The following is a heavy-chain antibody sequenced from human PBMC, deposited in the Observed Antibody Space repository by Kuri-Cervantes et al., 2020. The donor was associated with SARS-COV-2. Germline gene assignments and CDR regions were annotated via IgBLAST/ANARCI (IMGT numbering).Heavy chain of an antibody. J-gene: IGHJ4*02. CDR2: IRYDGSNK. D-gene: IGHD2-15*01. Sequence: GESLKISCAASGFTFSSYSMNWVRQAPGKGLEWVAFIRYDGSNKYYADSVKGRFTISRDNSKNTLYLQMNSLRVEDTAVYYCAKDGGWVGGSYPAGFDYWGQGTLVTVSS. V-gene: IGHV3-30*02. CDR3: AKDGGWVGGSYPAGFDY. CDR1: GFTFSSYS.